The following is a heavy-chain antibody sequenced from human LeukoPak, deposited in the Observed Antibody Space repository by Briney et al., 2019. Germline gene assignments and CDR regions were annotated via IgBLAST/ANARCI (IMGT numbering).Heavy chain of an antibody. V-gene: IGHV3-23*01. Sequence: GGSLRLSCGASGFTFSSYAMSWVRRTPGRGLEWVAGVSPSGVRTLYADSVEGRFTISRDNSNDTVYLKLSSLTAEDSALYYCAKVRGVYCSSPACYYYDSWGQGTPVTVSS. CDR1: GFTFSSYA. D-gene: IGHD2-2*01. CDR2: VSPSGVRT. CDR3: AKVRGVYCSSPACYYYDS. J-gene: IGHJ4*02.